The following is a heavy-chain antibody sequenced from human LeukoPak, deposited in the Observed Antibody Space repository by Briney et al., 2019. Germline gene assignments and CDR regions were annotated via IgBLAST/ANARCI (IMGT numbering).Heavy chain of an antibody. CDR1: GFTFSSYG. CDR2: ISYDGSNK. CDR3: ARMYYDFWSGYNGYYYYYGMDV. D-gene: IGHD3-3*01. J-gene: IGHJ6*02. V-gene: IGHV3-30*03. Sequence: GGSLRLSCAASGFTFSSYGMHWVRQAPGKGLEWVAVISYDGSNKYYADSVKGRFTISRDNSKNTLYPQMNSLRAEDAAVYYCARMYYDFWSGYNGYYYYYGMDVWGQGTTVTVSS.